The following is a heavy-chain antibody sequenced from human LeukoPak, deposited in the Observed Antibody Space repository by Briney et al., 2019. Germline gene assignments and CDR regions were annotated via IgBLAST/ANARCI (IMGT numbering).Heavy chain of an antibody. CDR1: GYTFSSYE. V-gene: IGHV1-18*01. Sequence: GASVKVSCKTSGYTFSSYEINWLRQSPGQGLEWMGWISAYNGNTNYAQKLQGRVTMTTDTSTSTAYMELRSLRSDDTAVYYCARGRIVGASYFDYWGQGTLVTVSS. CDR2: ISAYNGNT. D-gene: IGHD1-26*01. CDR3: ARGRIVGASYFDY. J-gene: IGHJ4*02.